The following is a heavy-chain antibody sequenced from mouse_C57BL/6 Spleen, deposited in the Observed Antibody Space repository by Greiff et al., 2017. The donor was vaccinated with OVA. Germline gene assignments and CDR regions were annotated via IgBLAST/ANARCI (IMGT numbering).Heavy chain of an antibody. CDR1: GYAFSSSW. CDR2: LYPGDGDT. V-gene: IGHV1-82*01. Sequence: QVQLQQSGPELVKPGASVQISCKASGYAFSSSWMNWVKQRPGKGLEWIGRLYPGDGDTNSNGKFKGKATLTAYKSSSTAYMQLSSLTSEDSAVYFCAREGDYGAWFAYWGQGTLVTVSA. D-gene: IGHD2-4*01. CDR3: AREGDYGAWFAY. J-gene: IGHJ3*01.